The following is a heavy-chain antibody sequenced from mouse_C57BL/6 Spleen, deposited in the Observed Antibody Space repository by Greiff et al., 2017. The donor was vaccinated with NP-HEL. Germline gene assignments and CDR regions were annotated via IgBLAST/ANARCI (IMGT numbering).Heavy chain of an antibody. J-gene: IGHJ4*01. CDR3: AMYYGSSYDYAMDY. V-gene: IGHV5-17*01. Sequence: DVHLVESGGGLVKPGGSLKLSCAASGFTFSDYGMHWVRQAPEKGLEWVAYISSGSSTIYYADTVKGRFTISRDNAKNTLFLQMTSLRSEDTAMYYCAMYYGSSYDYAMDYWGQGTSVTVSS. CDR1: GFTFSDYG. CDR2: ISSGSSTI. D-gene: IGHD1-1*01.